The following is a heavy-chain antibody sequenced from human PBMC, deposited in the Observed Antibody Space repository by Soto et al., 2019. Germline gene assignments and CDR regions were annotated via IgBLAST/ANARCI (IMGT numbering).Heavy chain of an antibody. J-gene: IGHJ4*02. V-gene: IGHV4-39*02. CDR3: VSINAGGWYYFDY. Sequence: LSLTCAVSGGSIDNSTYYWGWIRQPPGKGLEWIGSVYYSGSSYYSPSLKSRVTMSVDSSKNHFSLVLDSVTAADTAVYYCVSINAGGWYYFDYWGQGILVTVSS. CDR2: VYYSGSS. CDR1: GGSIDNSTYY. D-gene: IGHD6-19*01.